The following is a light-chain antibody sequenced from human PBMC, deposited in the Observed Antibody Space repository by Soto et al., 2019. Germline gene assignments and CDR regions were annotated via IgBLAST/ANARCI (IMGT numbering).Light chain of an antibody. V-gene: IGLV2-8*01. CDR3: TSYVGNDIWV. CDR1: SSDVGAYKY. CDR2: EVT. Sequence: QSALTQPPSASGSPGQSVTISCTGTSSDVGAYKYVSWYQQYPGKAPKLMIYEVTKRPSGVPDRFSGSKSGNTASLTVSGXXXXDXXDYYCTSYVGNDIWVFGGGTKVTV. J-gene: IGLJ3*02.